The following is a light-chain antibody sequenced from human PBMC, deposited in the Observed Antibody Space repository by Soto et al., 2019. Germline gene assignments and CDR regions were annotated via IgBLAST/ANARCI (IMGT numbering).Light chain of an antibody. CDR3: ATWDDSLRGRV. CDR1: SSNIGTNY. V-gene: IGLV1-47*02. Sequence: QSVLTQPPSASGTPGQRVTISCSGSSSNIGTNYVYWYQQVPGTAPKLLIYSNNQRPSGVPDRFSGSKSGTSASLAIRGLRSEDEADYYCATWDDSLRGRVFGAGTKLTVL. CDR2: SNN. J-gene: IGLJ3*02.